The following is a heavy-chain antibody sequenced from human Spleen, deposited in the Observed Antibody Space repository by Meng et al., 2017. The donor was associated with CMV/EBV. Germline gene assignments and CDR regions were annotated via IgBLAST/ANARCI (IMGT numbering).Heavy chain of an antibody. CDR3: ARRASLELDY. CDR1: GYSFTSYG. D-gene: IGHD6-6*01. Sequence: ASVKVSCKASGYSFTSYGISWVRQAPGQGLEWMGWISAYNGNTNYAQKLQGRVTMTTDTSTSTAYVELRSLSSDDTAVYFCARRASLELDYCGQGTLVTVSS. V-gene: IGHV1-18*01. J-gene: IGHJ4*02. CDR2: ISAYNGNT.